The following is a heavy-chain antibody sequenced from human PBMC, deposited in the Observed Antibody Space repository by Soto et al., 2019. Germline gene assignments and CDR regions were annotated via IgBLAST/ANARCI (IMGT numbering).Heavy chain of an antibody. Sequence: QVQLQESGPGLVKPSETLSLTCTVSGGFISSYYWSWIRQPPGKGLEWIGYIYYSGSTNYNPSLKSRVTISVDTSKSQFSPKLSSVTAADTAMYYCARRSSSKGSTGGWQWTAWFDPWGQGTLVTVSS. CDR1: GGFISSYY. J-gene: IGHJ5*02. V-gene: IGHV4-59*08. CDR2: IYYSGST. CDR3: ARRSSSKGSTGGWQWTAWFDP. D-gene: IGHD6-13*01.